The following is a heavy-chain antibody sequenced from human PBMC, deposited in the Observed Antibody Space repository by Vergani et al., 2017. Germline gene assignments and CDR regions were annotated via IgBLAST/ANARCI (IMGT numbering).Heavy chain of an antibody. CDR1: GATFRSNT. CDR2: ISGNNDDV. J-gene: IGHJ3*01. Sequence: VQLVQSGAEVKKPGSSVKVSCKASGATFRSNTISWVRQAPGKGLEWVSSISGNNDDVYYADSVKGRFTISRDNAKNSLYLDMSSLRAEDTAVYYCVRDVRVSRTWGQGTLVAVSS. V-gene: IGHV3-21*01. CDR3: VRDVRVSRT.